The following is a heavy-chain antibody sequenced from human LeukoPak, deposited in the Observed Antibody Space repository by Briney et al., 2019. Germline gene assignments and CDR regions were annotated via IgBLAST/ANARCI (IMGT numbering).Heavy chain of an antibody. CDR3: ARGDYSSSWYEYNWFDP. CDR2: IYHSGST. V-gene: IGHV4-38-2*02. D-gene: IGHD6-13*01. CDR1: GYSISSGYY. J-gene: IGHJ5*02. Sequence: SETLSLPCTVSGYSISSGYYWGWFGRPPGRGREWIGSIYHSGSTYYSPSLKSRVTISVDTSKNQFSLKLNSVTAADTAVYYCARGDYSSSWYEYNWFDPWGQGTLVTVSS.